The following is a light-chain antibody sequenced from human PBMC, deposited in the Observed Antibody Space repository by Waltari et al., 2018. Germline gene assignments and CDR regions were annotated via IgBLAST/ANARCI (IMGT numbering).Light chain of an antibody. CDR3: QQRRTWPLT. CDR2: DAS. CDR1: QSVSYY. Sequence: EIVLTQSPATLSLSPGERATLSCRASQSVSYYLAWYQQRPGQAPRLLIYDASSRATGIPARFSGSGSETDFTLTISSLEPEDFAGYYCQQRRTWPLTFGGGTKVEI. J-gene: IGKJ4*01. V-gene: IGKV3-11*01.